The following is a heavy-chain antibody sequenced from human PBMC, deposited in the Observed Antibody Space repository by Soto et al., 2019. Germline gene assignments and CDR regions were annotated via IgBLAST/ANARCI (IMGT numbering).Heavy chain of an antibody. CDR3: GRGRSGQIVVFY. J-gene: IGHJ4*02. D-gene: IGHD1-26*01. Sequence: ASVKVSCKASGYTFNRYYMHWVRQAPEQGPEWMGEIGPESGATRYARRFQGRVTMTRDMSITTVYMELNNLSPDDTAVYYCGRGRSGQIVVFYWGQGTPVTVSS. CDR2: IGPESGAT. CDR1: GYTFNRYY. V-gene: IGHV1-2*02.